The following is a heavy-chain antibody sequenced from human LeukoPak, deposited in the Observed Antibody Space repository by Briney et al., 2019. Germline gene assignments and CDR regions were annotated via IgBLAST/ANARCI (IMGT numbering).Heavy chain of an antibody. CDR2: IYYSGST. Sequence: SETLSLTCTVSGGSISSSSYYWGWIRQPPGKGLEWIGSIYYSGSTYYNPSLKSRVAISVDTSKSQFSLKLSSVTAADTAVYYCARLRDDFWSGYSYRYFDYWGQGTPVTVSS. D-gene: IGHD3-3*01. CDR1: GGSISSSSYY. V-gene: IGHV4-39*01. J-gene: IGHJ4*02. CDR3: ARLRDDFWSGYSYRYFDY.